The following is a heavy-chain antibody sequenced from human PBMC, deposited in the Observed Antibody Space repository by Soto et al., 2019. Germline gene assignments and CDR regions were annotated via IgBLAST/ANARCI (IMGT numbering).Heavy chain of an antibody. V-gene: IGHV3-7*03. CDR1: GFSFGGYA. D-gene: IGHD3-16*01. CDR2: INEDGSEK. J-gene: IGHJ4*02. Sequence: GGSLRLSCAASGFSFGGYALSWVRQTPGKGLEWVANINEDGSEKFFADSVKGRFTISRDNAKNSLSLQMNSLTADDTAVYSCARTGWPQSSYYFDYWGQGTLVAVSS. CDR3: ARTGWPQSSYYFDY.